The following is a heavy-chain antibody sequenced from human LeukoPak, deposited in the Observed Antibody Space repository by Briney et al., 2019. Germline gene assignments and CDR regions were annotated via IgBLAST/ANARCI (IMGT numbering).Heavy chain of an antibody. J-gene: IGHJ4*02. CDR2: IGGTGGNT. Sequence: GGSLRLSCAASGFTFSSYSMNWVRQAPGKGLEWVSGIGGTGGNTYYADSVKGRFTISRDNSKNTLYLQMNSLRVEDTAVYYCARDRGSYRPIDYWGQGTLVTVSS. CDR3: ARDRGSYRPIDY. D-gene: IGHD1-26*01. V-gene: IGHV3-23*01. CDR1: GFTFSSYS.